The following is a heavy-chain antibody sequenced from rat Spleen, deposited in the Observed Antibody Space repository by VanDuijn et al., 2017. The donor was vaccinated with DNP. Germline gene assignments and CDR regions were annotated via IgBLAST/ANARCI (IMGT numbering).Heavy chain of an antibody. J-gene: IGHJ3*01. Sequence: QVQLKESGPGLVQPSQTLSLTCTVAGFLLTSNNVHWVRQPPGKGLEWMGVIWNNGGTRYNSVLKSRLRISKDTSKSQVFLRMNSLQTEDTATYYCARSPETSYIYFPWAYWGQGTLVIVSS. CDR3: ARSPETSYIYFPWAY. V-gene: IGHV2-41*01. CDR1: GFLLTSNN. CDR2: IWNNGGT. D-gene: IGHD1-2*01.